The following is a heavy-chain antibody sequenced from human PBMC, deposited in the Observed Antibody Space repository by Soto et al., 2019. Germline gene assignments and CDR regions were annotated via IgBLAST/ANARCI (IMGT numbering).Heavy chain of an antibody. CDR1: GDSIGTGSYY. Sequence: QVQLQESGPGLVKPSQTLSLTCTVSGDSIGTGSYYWDWIRQHPGKGPEWIGYIHYSGNTYYNPSLKRRLTISLDTSKNQFSLHLSSVTAADTAVYYCATNHDDISGRTPLLFDSWGQGTLVTVSS. J-gene: IGHJ4*02. D-gene: IGHD3-22*01. V-gene: IGHV4-31*03. CDR3: ATNHDDISGRTPLLFDS. CDR2: IHYSGNT.